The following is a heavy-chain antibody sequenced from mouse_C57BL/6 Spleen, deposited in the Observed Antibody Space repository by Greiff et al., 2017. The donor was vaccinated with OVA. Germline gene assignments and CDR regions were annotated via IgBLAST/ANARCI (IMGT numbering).Heavy chain of an antibody. CDR2: IDPENGDT. D-gene: IGHD3-2*01. Sequence: DVKLQESGAELVRPGASVKLSCTASGFNIKDDYMHWVKQRPEQGLEWIGWIDPENGDTEYASKFQGKATITADTSSNTAYLQLSSLTSEDTAVYYCTRQLFAYWGQGTLVTVSA. CDR3: TRQLFAY. V-gene: IGHV14-4*01. J-gene: IGHJ3*01. CDR1: GFNIKDDY.